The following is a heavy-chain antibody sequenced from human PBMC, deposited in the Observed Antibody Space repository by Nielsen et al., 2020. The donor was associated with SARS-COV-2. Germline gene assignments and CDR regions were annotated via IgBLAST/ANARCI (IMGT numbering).Heavy chain of an antibody. CDR3: AKDPSNPSIAAAGWSYYYYYGMDV. Sequence: GGSLRLSCAASGFTFSSYAMSWVRQAPGKGLEWVSAISGSGGSTYYADSVKGRFTISRDNSKNTLYLQMNSLRAEDTAVYYCAKDPSNPSIAAAGWSYYYYYGMDVWGQGTTVTVSS. CDR2: ISGSGGST. CDR1: GFTFSSYA. J-gene: IGHJ6*02. V-gene: IGHV3-23*01. D-gene: IGHD6-13*01.